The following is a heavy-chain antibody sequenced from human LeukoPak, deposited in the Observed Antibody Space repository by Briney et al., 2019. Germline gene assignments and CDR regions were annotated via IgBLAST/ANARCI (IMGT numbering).Heavy chain of an antibody. J-gene: IGHJ4*02. CDR3: ARALLVTSFDY. V-gene: IGHV4-61*02. D-gene: IGHD2-8*02. CDR2: IYTSGST. Sequence: SETLSLTCTVSGGSISSGSYSWSWIRQPAGKGLEWIGRIYTSGSTNYNPSLKSRVTISVDTSKNHFSLKLSSVTAADTAVYYCARALLVTSFDYWGQGTLVTVSS. CDR1: GGSISSGSYS.